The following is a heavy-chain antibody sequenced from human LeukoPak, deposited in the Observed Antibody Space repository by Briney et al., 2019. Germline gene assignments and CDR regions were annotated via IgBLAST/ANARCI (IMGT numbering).Heavy chain of an antibody. CDR3: ARFLNVYDFWSGYCDY. J-gene: IGHJ4*02. D-gene: IGHD3-3*01. Sequence: RGESLKISCKGSGYSFTSYWIGWVRQMPGKGLEWMGIIYPGDSDTRYSRSFQGQVTISADKSISTVYLQWSSLKASDTAMYYCARFLNVYDFWSGYCDYWGQGTLVTVSS. V-gene: IGHV5-51*01. CDR2: IYPGDSDT. CDR1: GYSFTSYW.